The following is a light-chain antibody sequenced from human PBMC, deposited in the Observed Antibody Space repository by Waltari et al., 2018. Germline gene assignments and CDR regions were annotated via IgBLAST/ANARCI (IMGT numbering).Light chain of an antibody. CDR1: QDISSW. J-gene: IGKJ2*01. CDR2: SSS. V-gene: IGKV1D-12*01. Sequence: IQMTQSPSSVSASAGDRVTITCRASQDISSWFSWYQQKPGKAPELLIYSSSTLHFGGPSRFCGSRAGTEFSLTITGLQPDDSATYFCQQANSFPYTYGQGTKLDI. CDR3: QQANSFPYT.